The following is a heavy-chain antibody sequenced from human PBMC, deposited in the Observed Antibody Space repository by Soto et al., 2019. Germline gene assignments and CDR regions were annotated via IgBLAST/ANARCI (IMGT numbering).Heavy chain of an antibody. D-gene: IGHD6-19*01. Sequence: EVQLVESGGGLVQPGGSLRLSCLASEFTFNTYWMNWVRQAPGRGLEWVANIKDDGSEKNYVDSVKGRFTISRDNAKNSLYLQMNRLRGEDTAVYFYARDWGTPGRGSAVGYYYHYGMDVWGQGTTVTVSS. CDR1: EFTFNTYW. V-gene: IGHV3-7*05. J-gene: IGHJ6*02. CDR2: IKDDGSEK. CDR3: ARDWGTPGRGSAVGYYYHYGMDV.